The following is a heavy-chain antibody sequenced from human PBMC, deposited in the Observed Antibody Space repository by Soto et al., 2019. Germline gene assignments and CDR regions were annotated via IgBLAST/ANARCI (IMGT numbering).Heavy chain of an antibody. CDR3: AKVRAPYSSSSYIDY. CDR1: GFTFSSYA. CDR2: ISGSGGST. J-gene: IGHJ4*02. V-gene: IGHV3-23*01. Sequence: GGSLRLSCAASGFTFSSYAMSWVRQAPGKGLEWVSAISGSGGSTYYADSVKGRFTISRDNSKNTLYLQMNSLRAEDTAVYYCAKVRAPYSSSSYIDYWGQGTLVTVSS. D-gene: IGHD6-13*01.